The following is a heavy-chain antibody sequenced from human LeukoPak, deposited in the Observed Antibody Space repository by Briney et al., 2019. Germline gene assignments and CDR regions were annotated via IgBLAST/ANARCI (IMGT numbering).Heavy chain of an antibody. CDR3: ARILTAAFDI. CDR2: ISYAGSNK. Sequence: GGSLRLSCAASGFTFSNYAMHWVRQAPGKGLEWVAFISYAGSNKYYADSVKGRFTISRDNAKNSLYLQMNSLRAEDTAVYYCARILTAAFDIWGQGTMVTVSS. V-gene: IGHV3-30-3*01. D-gene: IGHD3-9*01. J-gene: IGHJ3*02. CDR1: GFTFSNYA.